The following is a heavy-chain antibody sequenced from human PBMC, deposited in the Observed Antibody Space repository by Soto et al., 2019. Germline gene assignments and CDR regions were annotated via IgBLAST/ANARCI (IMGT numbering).Heavy chain of an antibody. CDR1: GFTFRDYG. Sequence: QVQLVESGGGEVQPGRSLRLSCVASGFTFRDYGMHWVRQAPGKGLEWVAGIAHHGLKEHYADSVKGRFIISRDNSKKTVYLQLNSLRGDDTAVYYCAKDWVGGSNKYYFEYWGQGTLVTVSS. J-gene: IGHJ4*02. CDR2: IAHHGLKE. CDR3: AKDWVGGSNKYYFEY. D-gene: IGHD1-26*01. V-gene: IGHV3-30*18.